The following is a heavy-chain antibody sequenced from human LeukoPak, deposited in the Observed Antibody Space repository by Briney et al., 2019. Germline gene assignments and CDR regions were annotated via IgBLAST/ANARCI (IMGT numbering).Heavy chain of an antibody. CDR3: ASMGATTGLDY. Sequence: PGASVKVSCKTSGYTFTSYDINWVRQASGQGLEWMGWMNPNSGNTGYALEFQGRVTMTRNTSISTAYMELSSLRSEDTAVYYCASMGATTGLDYWGQGTLVTVSS. V-gene: IGHV1-8*01. CDR2: MNPNSGNT. CDR1: GYTFTSYD. J-gene: IGHJ4*02. D-gene: IGHD1-26*01.